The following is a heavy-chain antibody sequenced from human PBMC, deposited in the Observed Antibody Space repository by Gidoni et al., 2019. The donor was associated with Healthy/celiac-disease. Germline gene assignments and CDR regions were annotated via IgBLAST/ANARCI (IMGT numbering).Heavy chain of an antibody. V-gene: IGHV4-39*07. CDR1: GGSISSSSYY. Sequence: QLQLQESGPGLVKPSETLSLTCTVSGGSISSSSYYWGWIRQPPGKGLEWIGGIYDRGSTYYNPSLKRQVTISVDTSRNQFSLKLGSVTAADPAVYYCARGWQWPRKYYFDYWGQGTLVTSPQ. J-gene: IGHJ4*02. CDR3: ARGWQWPRKYYFDY. D-gene: IGHD6-19*01. CDR2: IYDRGST.